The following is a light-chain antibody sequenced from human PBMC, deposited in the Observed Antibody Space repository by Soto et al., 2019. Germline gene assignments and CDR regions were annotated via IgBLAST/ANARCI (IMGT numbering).Light chain of an antibody. Sequence: EIVVTQSPAPLSLYPGERATLSCRASQSVGGFLFWYQQKSGQAPRLLIYDASNRATGIPARFSGSGSGTDFTLTISSLEPEDSAVYYCQHRSIWPVSCGQGTRRRL. CDR3: QHRSIWPVS. CDR2: DAS. CDR1: QSVGGF. J-gene: IGKJ5*01. V-gene: IGKV3-11*01.